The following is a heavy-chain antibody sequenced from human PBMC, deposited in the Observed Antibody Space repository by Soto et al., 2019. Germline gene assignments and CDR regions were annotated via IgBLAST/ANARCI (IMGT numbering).Heavy chain of an antibody. CDR3: ARRITSSTGWDY. J-gene: IGHJ4*02. CDR1: GYMFTSYW. Sequence: GESLKISCKGSGYMFTSYWIGWVRQMPGKGLEWMGIIHGGDSNTRYSPSFDGQVTISTDKSINTAYLQWSSLKASDTAMYYCARRITSSTGWDYWGQGTPVTVSS. V-gene: IGHV5-51*01. D-gene: IGHD6-19*01. CDR2: IHGGDSNT.